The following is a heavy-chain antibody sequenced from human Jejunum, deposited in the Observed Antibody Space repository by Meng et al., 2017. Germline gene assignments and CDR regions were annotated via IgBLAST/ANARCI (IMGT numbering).Heavy chain of an antibody. CDR1: DASISLSTSYY. CDR3: ARIYVGYSSGWDHLLDYFDY. CDR2: IYYSGST. Sequence: SETLSLTCTVSDASISLSTSYYWGWVRQPPGKGLEYIGSIYYSGSTYFNPSLKSRVTISVDTSKNQFSLKLSSVTAADTAVYFCARIYVGYSSGWDHLLDYFDYWGQGTLVTSPQ. J-gene: IGHJ4*02. D-gene: IGHD6-19*01. V-gene: IGHV4-39*07.